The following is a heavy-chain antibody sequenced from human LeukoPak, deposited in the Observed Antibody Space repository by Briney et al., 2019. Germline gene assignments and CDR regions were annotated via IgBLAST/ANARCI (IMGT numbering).Heavy chain of an antibody. V-gene: IGHV3-23*01. J-gene: IGHJ6*02. CDR2: ISGSGGST. Sequence: PGGSLRLSCAASGFTFSSYAMSWVRQAPGKGLEWVSAISGSGGSTYYADSVKGRFTISRDNSKNTLYLQMNSLRAEDTAVYYCAKEATPRAYDFWSGYYVPYGMDVWGQGTTVTVSS. CDR1: GFTFSSYA. D-gene: IGHD3-3*01. CDR3: AKEATPRAYDFWSGYYVPYGMDV.